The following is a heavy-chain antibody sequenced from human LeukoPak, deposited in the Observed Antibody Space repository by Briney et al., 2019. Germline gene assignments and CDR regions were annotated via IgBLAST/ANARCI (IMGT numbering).Heavy chain of an antibody. CDR2: IYHSGTT. CDR3: AREDYYASGTYYKGWFDP. Sequence: PSQTLSLTCTVSGGSISSGDYYWSWIRQSPGKGLEWIGYIYHSGTTYYNPSLKSRGTISVDTSKNQFSLKLSSVTAADTAVYYCAREDYYASGTYYKGWFDPWGQGTLVTVSS. J-gene: IGHJ5*02. D-gene: IGHD3-10*01. CDR1: GGSISSGDYY. V-gene: IGHV4-30-4*08.